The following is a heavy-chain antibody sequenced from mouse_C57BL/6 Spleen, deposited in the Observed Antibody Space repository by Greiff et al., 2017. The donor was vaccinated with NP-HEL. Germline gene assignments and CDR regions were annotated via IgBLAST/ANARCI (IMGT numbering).Heavy chain of an antibody. CDR2: ISYDGSN. CDR1: GYSITSGYY. D-gene: IGHD2-4*01. CDR3: ARERDYDDAMDY. J-gene: IGHJ4*01. Sequence: EVKVEESGPGLVKPSQSLSLTCSVTGYSITSGYYWNWIRQFPGNKLEWMGYISYDGSNNYNPSLKNRISITRDTSKNQFFLKLNSVTTEDTATYYCARERDYDDAMDYWGQGTSVTVSS. V-gene: IGHV3-6*01.